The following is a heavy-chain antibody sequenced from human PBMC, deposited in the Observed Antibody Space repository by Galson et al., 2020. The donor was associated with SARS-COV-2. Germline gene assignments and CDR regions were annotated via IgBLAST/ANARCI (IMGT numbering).Heavy chain of an antibody. Sequence: TSVKVSCKASGYTFTGYYMHWVRQAPGQGLEWMGWINPNSGGTNYAQKFQGRVTMTRDTSISTAYMELSRLRSDDTAVYYCARDRVRGSGSLDAFDIWGQGTMVTVSS. J-gene: IGHJ3*02. CDR2: INPNSGGT. V-gene: IGHV1-2*02. D-gene: IGHD3-10*01. CDR3: ARDRVRGSGSLDAFDI. CDR1: GYTFTGYY.